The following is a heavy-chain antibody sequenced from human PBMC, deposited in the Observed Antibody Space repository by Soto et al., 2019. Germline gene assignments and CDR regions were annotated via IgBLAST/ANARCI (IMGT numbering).Heavy chain of an antibody. CDR1: GFTFSNYG. V-gene: IGHV1-18*01. J-gene: IGHJ4*02. CDR2: VSANNGHT. D-gene: IGHD6-13*01. CDR3: ARDRYSSSWYVCDY. Sequence: ASVKVSCKASGFTFSNYGLNWVRQAPGQGLEWMGWVSANNGHTNYAQSLQGRVSMTTDTSTSTAYMELRGLTFDDTAVYYCARDRYSSSWYVCDYWGQGTLVTVSS.